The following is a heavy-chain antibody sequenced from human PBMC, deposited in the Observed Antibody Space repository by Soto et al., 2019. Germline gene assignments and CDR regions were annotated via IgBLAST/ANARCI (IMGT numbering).Heavy chain of an antibody. CDR2: IKQDGSEK. CDR1: GFTFSSYW. V-gene: IGHV3-7*03. CDR3: ARDFGGGIAVAGVGFDY. Sequence: EVQMVESGGGLVQPGGSLRLSCATSGFTFSSYWMSWVRQAPGKGLEWVANIKQDGSEKYYVDSVKGRFTISIDNAKNSLFLQMNSLRAEDTAMYYCARDFGGGIAVAGVGFDYWGQGTLVTVSS. J-gene: IGHJ4*02. D-gene: IGHD6-19*01.